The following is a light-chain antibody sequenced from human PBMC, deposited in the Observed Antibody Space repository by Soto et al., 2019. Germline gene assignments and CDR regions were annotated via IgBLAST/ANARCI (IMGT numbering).Light chain of an antibody. Sequence: QSALTQPPSASGSPGQSVTISCTGTSSDVGGYNYVSWYQQHPGKAPKLMIYEVSKRPSGVPDRFSGSKSGNTASLTVSGLQPEDEADYYCSSYAGSNTVFGGGTKVTVL. V-gene: IGLV2-8*01. CDR2: EVS. CDR1: SSDVGGYNY. CDR3: SSYAGSNTV. J-gene: IGLJ2*01.